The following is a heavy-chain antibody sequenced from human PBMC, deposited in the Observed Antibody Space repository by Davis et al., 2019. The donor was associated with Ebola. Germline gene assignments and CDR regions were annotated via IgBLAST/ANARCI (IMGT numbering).Heavy chain of an antibody. D-gene: IGHD6-19*01. Sequence: GESLKISCAAPGFPFDDFAMTWVRQAPGKGLEWISGINWNGGSTGYADSVKGRFTISRDNAKNSLYLQMNSLRVEDTAVYYCARDPDTSGYYSWFDPWGQGTLVTVSP. V-gene: IGHV3-20*04. CDR3: ARDPDTSGYYSWFDP. J-gene: IGHJ5*02. CDR2: INWNGGST. CDR1: GFPFDDFA.